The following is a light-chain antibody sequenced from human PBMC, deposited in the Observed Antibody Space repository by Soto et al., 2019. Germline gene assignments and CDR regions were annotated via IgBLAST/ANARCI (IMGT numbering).Light chain of an antibody. CDR3: QQYGSSPWT. Sequence: ESVLTQAPGTLSLSPGKRATLSCRASQSVSSSYLAWYQQKPGQAPRPLIYGASSRAIGIPDRFSGSGSGTDFTLTISRLEPEDFAVYYCQQYGSSPWTFGQGTKVDIK. J-gene: IGKJ1*01. CDR1: QSVSSSY. CDR2: GAS. V-gene: IGKV3-20*01.